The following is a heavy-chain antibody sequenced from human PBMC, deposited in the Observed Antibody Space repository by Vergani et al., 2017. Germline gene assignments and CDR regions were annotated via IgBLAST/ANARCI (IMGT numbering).Heavy chain of an antibody. Sequence: QVQLVQSGAEVKKPGASVKVSCKASGYTFTSYGISWVRQAPGQGLEWMGWISAYNGNTNYAQKLQGRVTMTTDTYTSTSYMELRGLRSDDTAVYYFARDRRYYDYVWGSYRPYFDYWGQGTLVTVSS. D-gene: IGHD3-16*02. J-gene: IGHJ4*02. V-gene: IGHV1-18*04. CDR3: ARDRRYYDYVWGSYRPYFDY. CDR2: ISAYNGNT. CDR1: GYTFTSYG.